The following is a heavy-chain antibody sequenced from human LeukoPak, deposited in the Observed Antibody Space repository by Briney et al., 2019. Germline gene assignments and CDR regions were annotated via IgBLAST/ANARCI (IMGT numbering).Heavy chain of an antibody. Sequence: SVADSCKGTNYTFIRFGISWVRQAPGQGLEWMGVIIPIFGTSNYVQKFQGGVTITADKYTSTAYIELSSLRSEDTAVYYGARDDSVGLFDYWGEESLVTVSS. CDR1: NYTFIRFG. J-gene: IGHJ4*02. CDR3: ARDDSVGLFDY. CDR2: IIPIFGTS. V-gene: IGHV1-69*06. D-gene: IGHD2-15*01.